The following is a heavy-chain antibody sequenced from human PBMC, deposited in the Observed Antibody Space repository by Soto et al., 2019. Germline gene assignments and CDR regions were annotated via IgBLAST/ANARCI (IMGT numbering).Heavy chain of an antibody. V-gene: IGHV2-5*02. CDR3: AHRKTTITVATYFDL. J-gene: IGHJ4*02. CDR1: GFSVTNNGEG. CDR2: LYWDGDK. Sequence: QITLKESGPTLVKPTQTLTLTCTFSGFSVTNNGEGVGWIRQPPGKALEWLATLYWDGDKRYSPSLRKRASGSTDTSKSQVVLTMTDMGPEDTGTYFCAHRKTTITVATYFDLWGQGTLVTVS. D-gene: IGHD6-19*01.